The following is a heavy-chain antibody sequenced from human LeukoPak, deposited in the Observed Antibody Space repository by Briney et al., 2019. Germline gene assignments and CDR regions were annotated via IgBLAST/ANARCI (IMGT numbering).Heavy chain of an antibody. V-gene: IGHV3-30*04. J-gene: IGHJ4*02. CDR1: GFTFSSYA. Sequence: GGSLRLSCAASGFTFSSYAMHWVRQAPGKGLEWVAVISYDGSNKYYADSVQGRFTISRDNSKNTLYLQMNSLRAEDTAVYYSASHYDCSGYDLFAYWGQGTLVTVSS. CDR2: ISYDGSNK. D-gene: IGHD3-22*01. CDR3: ASHYDCSGYDLFAY.